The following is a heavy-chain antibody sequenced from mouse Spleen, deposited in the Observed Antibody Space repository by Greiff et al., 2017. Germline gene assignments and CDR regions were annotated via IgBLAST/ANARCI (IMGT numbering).Heavy chain of an antibody. CDR1: GYTFTSYW. CDR3: ARKGYDYDGADY. V-gene: IGHV1-64*01. D-gene: IGHD2-4*01. Sequence: QVQLQQPGAELVKPGASVKLSCKASGYTFTSYWMHWVKQRPGQGLEWIGMIHPNSGSTNYNEKFKSKATLTVDKSSSTAYMQLSSLTSEDSAVYYCARKGYDYDGADYWGQGTTLTVSS. CDR2: IHPNSGST. J-gene: IGHJ2*01.